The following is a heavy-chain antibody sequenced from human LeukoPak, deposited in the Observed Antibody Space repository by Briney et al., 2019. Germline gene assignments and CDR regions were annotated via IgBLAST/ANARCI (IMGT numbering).Heavy chain of an antibody. D-gene: IGHD6-13*01. CDR2: INHSGST. Sequence: PSETLSLTCVVYGGSFSAYYWTWIRQPPGKGLEWIGEINHSGSTYYNPSLKSRVTISLDTSKNQFSLKLSSVTAADTAVYYCARGHRAAAGLLGDAFDIWGQGTMVTVSS. CDR1: GGSFSAYY. J-gene: IGHJ3*02. V-gene: IGHV4-34*01. CDR3: ARGHRAAAGLLGDAFDI.